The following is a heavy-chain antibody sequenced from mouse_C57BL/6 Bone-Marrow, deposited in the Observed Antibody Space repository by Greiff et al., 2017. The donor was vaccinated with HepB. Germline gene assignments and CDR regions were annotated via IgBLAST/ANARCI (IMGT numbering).Heavy chain of an antibody. CDR2: IWSGGST. V-gene: IGHV2-2*01. CDR1: GFSLTSYG. D-gene: IGHD1-1*01. Sequence: VMLVESGPGLVQPSQSLSITCTVSGFSLTSYGVHWVRQSPGKGLEWLGVIWSGGSTDYNAAFISRLSISKDNSKSQVFFKMNSLQADDTAIYYCARNGYYGSLYYFDYWGQGTTLTVSS. CDR3: ARNGYYGSLYYFDY. J-gene: IGHJ2*01.